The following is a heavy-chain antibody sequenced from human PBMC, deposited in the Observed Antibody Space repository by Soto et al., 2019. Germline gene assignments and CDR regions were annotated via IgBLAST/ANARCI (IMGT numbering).Heavy chain of an antibody. CDR3: AKGITIFGVADTYYYYGMDV. V-gene: IGHV3-23*01. D-gene: IGHD3-3*01. CDR1: GFTFSSYA. J-gene: IGHJ6*02. CDR2: ISGSGGST. Sequence: PGGSLRLPCAASGFTFSSYAMSWVRQAPGKGLEWVSAISGSGGSTYYADSVKGRFTISRDNSKNTLYLQMNSLRAEDTAVYYCAKGITIFGVADTYYYYGMDVWGQGTTVTVSS.